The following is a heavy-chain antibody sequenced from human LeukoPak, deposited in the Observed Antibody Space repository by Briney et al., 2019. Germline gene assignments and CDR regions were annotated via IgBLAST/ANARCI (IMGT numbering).Heavy chain of an antibody. CDR3: ARLTPKYSSSWYFDY. CDR2: IYYSGST. Sequence: SETLSLTCTVSGGSISSSSYYWGWTRQPPGKGLEWIGSIYYSGSTYYNPSLKSRVTISVDTSKNQFSLKLSSVTAADTAVYYCARLTPKYSSSWYFDYWGQGTLVTVSS. V-gene: IGHV4-39*01. D-gene: IGHD6-13*01. J-gene: IGHJ4*02. CDR1: GGSISSSSYY.